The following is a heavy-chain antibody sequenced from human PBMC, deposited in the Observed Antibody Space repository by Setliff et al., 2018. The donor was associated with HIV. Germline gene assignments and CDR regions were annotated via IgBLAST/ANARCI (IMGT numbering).Heavy chain of an antibody. CDR3: ARIDPGKYWSSDY. D-gene: IGHD2-8*02. V-gene: IGHV4-4*09. J-gene: IGHJ4*02. Sequence: LSLTCTVSDDPLNSFYWSWIRQPPGKGLEWIGYIYTSGSTNYNPSLEGRVTISVDTSKNQFSLKLSSVTAADTAVYYCARIDPGKYWSSDYWGPGTLVTVSS. CDR2: IYTSGST. CDR1: DDPLNSFY.